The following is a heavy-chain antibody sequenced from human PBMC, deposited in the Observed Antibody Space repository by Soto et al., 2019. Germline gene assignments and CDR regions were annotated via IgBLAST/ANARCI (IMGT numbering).Heavy chain of an antibody. J-gene: IGHJ5*02. D-gene: IGHD6-19*01. CDR2: IIPILGIA. CDR3: ARDRQSGYSSGWYWFDP. V-gene: IGHV1-69*08. CDR1: GGTFSSYT. Sequence: QVQLVQSGAEVKKPGSSVKVSCKASGGTFSSYTISWVRQAPGQGLEWMGRIIPILGIANYAQKFQGRVTMTADKSTSTSYMELSSLSSEDTAVYYCARDRQSGYSSGWYWFDPWGQGTLVTVSS.